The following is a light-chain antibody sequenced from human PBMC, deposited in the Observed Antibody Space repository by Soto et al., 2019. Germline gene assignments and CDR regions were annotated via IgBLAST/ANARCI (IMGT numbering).Light chain of an antibody. CDR1: QSVSSSY. Sequence: ENVLAQVPGAPSFSPGGRATLSCRASQSVSSSYLAWYQQKPGQAPRLLIYGASSRATGIPDRFSGSGSGTDFTLTISRLEPEDFAVYYCQQYGSSPPWTFGQGTKVDIK. J-gene: IGKJ1*01. V-gene: IGKV3-20*01. CDR2: GAS. CDR3: QQYGSSPPWT.